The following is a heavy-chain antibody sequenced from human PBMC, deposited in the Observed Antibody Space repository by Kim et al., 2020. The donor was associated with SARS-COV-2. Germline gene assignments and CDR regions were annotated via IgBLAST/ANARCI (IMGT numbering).Heavy chain of an antibody. CDR1: GYSFTSYW. Sequence: GESLKISCKGSGYSFTSYWIGWVRQMPGKGLEWMGIIYPGDSDTRYSPSFQGQVTISADKSISTAYLQWSSLKASDTAMYYCARGRFTRYYDSSGYYQTPDAGMDVWGQGTTVTVSS. V-gene: IGHV5-51*01. J-gene: IGHJ6*02. CDR2: IYPGDSDT. CDR3: ARGRFTRYYDSSGYYQTPDAGMDV. D-gene: IGHD3-22*01.